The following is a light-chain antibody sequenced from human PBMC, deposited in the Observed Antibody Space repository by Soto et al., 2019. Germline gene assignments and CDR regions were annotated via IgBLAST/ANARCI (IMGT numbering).Light chain of an antibody. V-gene: IGKV3-11*01. CDR1: QSVSEF. J-gene: IGKJ4*01. Sequence: EGVFTQSPATPSLSPGERATLSCRASQSVSEFLAWYQQKPGQAPRLLIYDASNRATGIPARFSGSGSGTDFTLTISSLEAEDFALYYCQQRSKWPVTFGGGTKVDIK. CDR2: DAS. CDR3: QQRSKWPVT.